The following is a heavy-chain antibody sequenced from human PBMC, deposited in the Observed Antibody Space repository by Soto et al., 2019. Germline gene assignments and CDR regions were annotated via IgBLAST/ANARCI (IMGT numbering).Heavy chain of an antibody. D-gene: IGHD3-3*01. Sequence: GGSLRLSCAASGFTFSSYAMSWVRQAPGKGLEWVSAISGSGGSTYYEDSVKGRFTISRDNSKNTLYLQMNSLRAEDTAVYDCAKVLKTIFDAFDIWGQGTMVTVSS. CDR1: GFTFSSYA. CDR3: AKVLKTIFDAFDI. CDR2: ISGSGGST. V-gene: IGHV3-23*01. J-gene: IGHJ3*02.